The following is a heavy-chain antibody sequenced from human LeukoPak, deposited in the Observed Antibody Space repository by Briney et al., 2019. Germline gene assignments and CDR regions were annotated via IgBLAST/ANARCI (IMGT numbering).Heavy chain of an antibody. CDR2: ISAYNGNT. V-gene: IGHV1-18*01. CDR1: GYTFTSYG. Sequence: ASVKVSCKASGYTFTSYGITWVRHAPGQGLEWMGWISAYNGNTHYTQKLQGRVTMTTDTSTSTAYMELRSLRSDDTAVYYCARVPSYDSSGYYLGDHWYFDLWGRGTLVTVSS. CDR3: ARVPSYDSSGYYLGDHWYFDL. J-gene: IGHJ2*01. D-gene: IGHD3-22*01.